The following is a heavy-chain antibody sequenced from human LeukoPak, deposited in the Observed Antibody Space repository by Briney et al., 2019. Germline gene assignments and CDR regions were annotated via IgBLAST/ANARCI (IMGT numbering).Heavy chain of an antibody. Sequence: GGSLRLSCAASGFTVRSYWMSWVRQPPGKGLEWVDNIKQDGSEKYYVDSVKGRFTISRDNAKNSLYLQMNSLRAEDTAVYYCATGFFYFYYMDVWGKGTTVTISS. CDR2: IKQDGSEK. J-gene: IGHJ6*03. CDR3: ATGFFYFYYMDV. CDR1: GFTVRSYW. V-gene: IGHV3-7*01. D-gene: IGHD1-1*01.